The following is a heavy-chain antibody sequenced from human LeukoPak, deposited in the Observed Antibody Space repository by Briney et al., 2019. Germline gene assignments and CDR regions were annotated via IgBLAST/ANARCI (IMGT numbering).Heavy chain of an antibody. CDR3: TVRSGVAARYYYYYYGMDV. D-gene: IGHD6-13*01. Sequence: GGSLRLSRAASGFTFSNAWMSWVRQAPGKGLEWVGRIKSKTDGGTTDYAAPVKGRFTISRDDSKNTLYLQMNSLKTEDTAVYYCTVRSGVAARYYYYYYGMDVWGQGTTVTVSS. J-gene: IGHJ6*02. CDR1: GFTFSNAW. CDR2: IKSKTDGGTT. V-gene: IGHV3-15*01.